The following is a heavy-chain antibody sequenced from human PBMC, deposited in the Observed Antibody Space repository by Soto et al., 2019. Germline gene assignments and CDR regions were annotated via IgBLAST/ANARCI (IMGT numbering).Heavy chain of an antibody. CDR2: IIPIFGTA. J-gene: IGHJ6*02. Sequence: SVKVSCKASGGTFSSYAISWVRQAPGQGLEWMGGIIPIFGTANYAQKFQGRVTITADESTSTAYMELSSLRSEDTAVYYCARDNEDRSYGMEVWGQGTTVTVSS. CDR1: GGTFSSYA. V-gene: IGHV1-69*13. D-gene: IGHD2-8*01. CDR3: ARDNEDRSYGMEV.